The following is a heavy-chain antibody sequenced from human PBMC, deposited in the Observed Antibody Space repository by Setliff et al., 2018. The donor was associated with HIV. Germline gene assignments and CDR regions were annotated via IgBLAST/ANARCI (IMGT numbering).Heavy chain of an antibody. D-gene: IGHD2-21*02. CDR2: IYSGGST. CDR3: ASPGTYCGGDCYLKY. Sequence: LRLSCAASGFTVSSNYMSWVRQAPGKGLEWVSVIYSGGSTYYADSVKGRFTISRDNSKNTLYLQMNSLRAEETALYYCASPGTYCGGDCYLKYWGQGARVTVSS. V-gene: IGHV3-66*02. CDR1: GFTVSSNY. J-gene: IGHJ4*02.